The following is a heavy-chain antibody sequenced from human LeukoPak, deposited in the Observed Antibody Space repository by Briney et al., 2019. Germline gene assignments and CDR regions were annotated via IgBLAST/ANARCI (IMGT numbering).Heavy chain of an antibody. V-gene: IGHV4-39*01. CDR1: GGSILDGTYY. J-gene: IGHJ5*02. CDR3: ARQSSGYYYGWFDP. D-gene: IGHD3-22*01. CDR2: IFYNGNT. Sequence: SETLSLTCTVSGGSILDGTYYWAWIRQPPGKALVWIATIFYNGNTHYNPSLKSRVTMSVDTVKNHFPLNLNSVTAADTAVYYCARQSSGYYYGWFDPWGQGTLVTVSS.